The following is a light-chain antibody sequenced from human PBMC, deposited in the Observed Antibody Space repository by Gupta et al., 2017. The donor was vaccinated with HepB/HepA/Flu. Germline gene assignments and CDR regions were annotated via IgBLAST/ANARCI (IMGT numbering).Light chain of an antibody. Sequence: SYELTQPPSVSVSPGQTASITCSGDKLGDKYASWYQQKPGQSPVLVIYQDRKRPSGIPERFSGSNSGTTATLTISGTQAVDDDYYYCQAWDSSTVVFGGGTKLTVL. J-gene: IGLJ2*01. CDR2: QDR. CDR1: KLGDKY. CDR3: QAWDSSTVV. V-gene: IGLV3-1*01.